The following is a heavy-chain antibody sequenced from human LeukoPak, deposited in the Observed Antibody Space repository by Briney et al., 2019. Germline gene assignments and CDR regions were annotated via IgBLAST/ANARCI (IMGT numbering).Heavy chain of an antibody. V-gene: IGHV5-51*01. CDR3: ARRADSSRIDP. J-gene: IGHJ5*02. D-gene: IGHD3-22*01. CDR1: GYSFTGYW. CDR2: IYPGDSDT. Sequence: GESLKISCNGSGYSFTGYWIGWVRQMPGKGLEWMGIIYPGDSDTRYSPSFQGQVTISADKSTSTAYLQWSSLKASDTAMYYCARRADSSRIDPWGQGTLVTVSS.